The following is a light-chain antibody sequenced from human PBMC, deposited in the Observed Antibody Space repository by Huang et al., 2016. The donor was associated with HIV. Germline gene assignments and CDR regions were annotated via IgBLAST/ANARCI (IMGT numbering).Light chain of an antibody. CDR2: DAV. J-gene: IGKJ3*01. Sequence: ESVLTQSPATLSLSPGERATLSCRASQSISRYLAWYQQKPGQAPRLLIYDAVNRATDSPARCSGSGSGTDFTLTISSLEPEDFAVYYCQQRRNWPLTFGPGTKVDIK. CDR3: QQRRNWPLT. CDR1: QSISRY. V-gene: IGKV3-11*01.